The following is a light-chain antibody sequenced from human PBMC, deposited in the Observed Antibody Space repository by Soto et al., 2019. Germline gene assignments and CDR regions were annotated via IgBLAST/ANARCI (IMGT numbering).Light chain of an antibody. CDR3: SSYTSSSSLGV. V-gene: IGLV2-14*03. J-gene: IGLJ1*01. CDR1: SSDVGGYNY. CDR2: EVT. Sequence: QSVLTQPASVSGSPGQWITISCTGTSSDVGGYNYVSWYQQHPGKAPKLMIYEVTNRPSGVSNRFSGSKSGNTASLTISGLQAEDEAAYYCSSYTSSSSLGVFGTGTKVTVL.